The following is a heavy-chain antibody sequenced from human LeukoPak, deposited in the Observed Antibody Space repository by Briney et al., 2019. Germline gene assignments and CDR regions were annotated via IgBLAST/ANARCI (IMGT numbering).Heavy chain of an antibody. D-gene: IGHD3-3*01. J-gene: IGHJ4*02. V-gene: IGHV3-23*01. CDR2: ISGSGDST. CDR1: GFTFSSYA. CDR3: AKDYDFWSGYYYRY. Sequence: GGSLRLSCAASGFTFSSYAMSWVRQAPGKGLEWVSSISGSGDSTDYADSVKGRFTISRDNSKNTLYLQMNSLRAEDTAVYYCAKDYDFWSGYYYRYWGQGTLVTVSS.